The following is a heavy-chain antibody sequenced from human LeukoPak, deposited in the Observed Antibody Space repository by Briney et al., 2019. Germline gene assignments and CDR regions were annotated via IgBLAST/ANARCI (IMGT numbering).Heavy chain of an antibody. J-gene: IGHJ4*02. V-gene: IGHV4-30-4*01. CDR1: GVPISSDDYY. CDR2: LYYSGST. Sequence: SQTLSLTCSVSGVPISSDDYYWSWLRQSPGKGLEWIGYLYYSGSTYYNPSLKSRVTISVDMSKNHFSLKLSSVTAADTAVYYCARSHYYDSSGYSGANDFWGQGTLVTVSS. D-gene: IGHD3-22*01. CDR3: ARSHYYDSSGYSGANDF.